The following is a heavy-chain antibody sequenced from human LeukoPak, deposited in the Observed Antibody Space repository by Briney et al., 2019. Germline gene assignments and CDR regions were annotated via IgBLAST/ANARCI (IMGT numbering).Heavy chain of an antibody. CDR3: AKDRGWYCSSTRCYTFNY. V-gene: IGHV3-30*02. J-gene: IGHJ4*02. D-gene: IGHD2-2*02. CDR1: AFTFSSYG. Sequence: PGGSLRLSCAASAFTFSSYGMHWVRQAPGKGLEWVAFIRYDGSHKYYADSVKGRFTISSDNSKNTLYLQMNSLRVEDTAVYYCAKDRGWYCSSTRCYTFNYWGQGTLVTVSS. CDR2: IRYDGSHK.